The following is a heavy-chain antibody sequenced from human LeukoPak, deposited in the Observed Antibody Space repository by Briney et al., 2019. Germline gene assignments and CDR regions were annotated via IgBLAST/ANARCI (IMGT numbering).Heavy chain of an antibody. J-gene: IGHJ6*03. CDR3: ARGRVEMATIQDYYYYMDV. CDR1: GYTFTSYD. CDR2: MNPNSGNT. V-gene: IGHV1-8*01. D-gene: IGHD5-24*01. Sequence: GASVKVSCKASGYTFTSYDINWVRQATGQGLEWMGWMNPNSGNTGYAQKFQGRVTMTRNTSISTAYMELCSLRSEDTAVYYCARGRVEMATIQDYYYYMDVWGKGTTVTVSS.